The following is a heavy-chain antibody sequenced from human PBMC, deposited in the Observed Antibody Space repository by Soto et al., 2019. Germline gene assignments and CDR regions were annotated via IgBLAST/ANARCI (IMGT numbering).Heavy chain of an antibody. D-gene: IGHD3-22*01. CDR2: ISYSGST. V-gene: IGHV4-31*03. J-gene: IGHJ5*02. CDR1: GGSISDGYY. Sequence: QVKLQESGPGLVKPSQTLSLTCTVSGGSISDGYYWSWIRQHPGKGLEWIGSISYSGSTSYNPSLKSRLTISEDRSKSKFSLNLSSVTAADTAVYYCARRDRSGYSYWLDTWGQGTLVTVSS. CDR3: ARRDRSGYSYWLDT.